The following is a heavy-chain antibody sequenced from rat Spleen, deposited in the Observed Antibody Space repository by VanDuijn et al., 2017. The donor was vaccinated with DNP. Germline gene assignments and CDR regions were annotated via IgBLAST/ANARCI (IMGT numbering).Heavy chain of an antibody. CDR1: GFTFSNYG. J-gene: IGHJ2*01. CDR3: TTSKNSPFDY. D-gene: IGHD3-1*01. V-gene: IGHV5-20*01. Sequence: EVQLVESGGGLVQPGRSMKLSCAASGFTFSNYGMAWVRQAPKKGLEWVAYISYDGGSTYYRDPVKGRFTISRDNAKSTLYLQMDSLRSEDTATYYCTTSKNSPFDYWGQGVMVTVSS. CDR2: ISYDGGST.